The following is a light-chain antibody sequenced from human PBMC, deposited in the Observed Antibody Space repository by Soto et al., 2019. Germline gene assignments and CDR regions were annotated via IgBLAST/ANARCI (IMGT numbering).Light chain of an antibody. V-gene: IGKV1-5*03. Sequence: DIQMTQSPSTLSASVGDRVTITCRASQSISSWLAWYQQKPGKAPKLLIYKASSLESGVPSRFSGSGCGTEFTLTISSLQPDDFATYYCHQYNSLFTFGQGTKLEIK. CDR1: QSISSW. J-gene: IGKJ2*01. CDR3: HQYNSLFT. CDR2: KAS.